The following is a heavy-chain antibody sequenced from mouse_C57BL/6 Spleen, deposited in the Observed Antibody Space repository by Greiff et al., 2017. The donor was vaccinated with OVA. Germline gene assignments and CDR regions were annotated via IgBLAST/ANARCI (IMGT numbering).Heavy chain of an antibody. CDR1: GFTFSDYG. Sequence: EVQRVESGGGLVKPGGSLKLSCAASGFTFSDYGMHWVRQAPEKGLEWVAYISSGSSTIYYADTVKGRFTISRDNAKNTLFLQMTRLRSEDTAMYYCARRGSSGLYYAMDYWGQGTSVTVSS. J-gene: IGHJ4*01. V-gene: IGHV5-17*01. D-gene: IGHD3-2*02. CDR2: ISSGSSTI. CDR3: ARRGSSGLYYAMDY.